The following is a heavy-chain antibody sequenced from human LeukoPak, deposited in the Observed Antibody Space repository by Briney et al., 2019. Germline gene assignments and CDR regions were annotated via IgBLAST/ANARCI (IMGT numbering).Heavy chain of an antibody. CDR1: GFTFSSYD. CDR2: IGTAGDP. Sequence: GGSLRPSCAASGFTFSSYDMHWVRQATGKGLEWVSAIGTAGDPYYPGSVKGRFTISRENAKNSLYLQMNSLRAGDTAVYYCARGHGSGSSYYFDYWGQGTLVTVSS. D-gene: IGHD3-10*01. CDR3: ARGHGSGSSYYFDY. V-gene: IGHV3-13*05. J-gene: IGHJ4*02.